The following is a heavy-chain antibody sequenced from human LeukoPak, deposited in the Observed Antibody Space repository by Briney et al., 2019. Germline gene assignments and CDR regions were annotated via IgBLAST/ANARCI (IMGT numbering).Heavy chain of an antibody. V-gene: IGHV1-2*04. Sequence: ASVKVSCKASGYTFTGYYMHWVRQALGQGLEWMGWINPNSGGTNYAQKFQGWVTMTRDTSISTAYMELSRLRSDDTAVYYCAREFRLSSSLTNGMDVWGQGTTVTVSS. CDR2: INPNSGGT. J-gene: IGHJ6*02. D-gene: IGHD6-13*01. CDR3: AREFRLSSSLTNGMDV. CDR1: GYTFTGYY.